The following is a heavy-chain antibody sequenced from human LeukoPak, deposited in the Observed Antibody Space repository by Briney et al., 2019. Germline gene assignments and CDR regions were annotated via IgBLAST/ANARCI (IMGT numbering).Heavy chain of an antibody. CDR3: ARVRVVRGVIPRASYYGMDV. CDR2: INHSGST. CDR1: GGSFSSYY. V-gene: IGHV4-34*01. D-gene: IGHD3-10*01. Sequence: SETLSLTCAVYGGSFSSYYWSWIRQPPGKGLEWIGEINHSGSTNYNPSLKSRVTISVDTSKNQFSLRRSSVTAADTAVYYCARVRVVRGVIPRASYYGMDVRGEGTTVTVSS. J-gene: IGHJ6*04.